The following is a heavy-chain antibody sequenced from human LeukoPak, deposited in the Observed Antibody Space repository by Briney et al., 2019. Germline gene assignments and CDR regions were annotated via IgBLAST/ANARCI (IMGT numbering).Heavy chain of an antibody. CDR3: ARRYGSALYGVFDY. Sequence: GESLKISCKGSGYIFNSYWIGWVRQMPGAGLEWMGIIYPSDSDTRYSPSFQGQVTISADKSISTAYLQWSSLKASDSAMYYCARRYGSALYGVFDYWGQGTLVIVSS. J-gene: IGHJ4*02. CDR2: IYPSDSDT. D-gene: IGHD6-19*01. CDR1: GYIFNSYW. V-gene: IGHV5-51*01.